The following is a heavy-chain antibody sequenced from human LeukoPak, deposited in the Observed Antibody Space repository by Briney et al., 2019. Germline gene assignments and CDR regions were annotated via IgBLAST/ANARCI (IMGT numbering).Heavy chain of an antibody. CDR1: GGSISSGVYY. Sequence: PSQTLSLTRTVSGGSISSGVYYWSWIRQHPGKGLEWIGNIYYSGTTNYNPSLKSRVTISVDTSKNQFSLKLSSVTAADTAVYYCARDPAVDFWSDNASDYWGQGTLVTVSS. D-gene: IGHD3-3*01. J-gene: IGHJ4*02. CDR3: ARDPAVDFWSDNASDY. V-gene: IGHV4-61*08. CDR2: IYYSGTT.